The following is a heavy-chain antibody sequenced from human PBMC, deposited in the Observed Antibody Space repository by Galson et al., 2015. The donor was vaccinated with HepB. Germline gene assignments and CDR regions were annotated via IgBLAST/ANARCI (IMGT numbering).Heavy chain of an antibody. J-gene: IGHJ1*01. D-gene: IGHD2-2*01. V-gene: IGHV1-18*01. Sequence: SCKASGNTFTRYGISWVRQAPGQGLEWMGWISAYNGNTNYAQKLQGRVTMTTDTSTSTAYMELRSLRSDDTAVYYCARDPRYCSSTSCPRNFQHWGQGTLVTVSS. CDR3: ARDPRYCSSTSCPRNFQH. CDR2: ISAYNGNT. CDR1: GNTFTRYG.